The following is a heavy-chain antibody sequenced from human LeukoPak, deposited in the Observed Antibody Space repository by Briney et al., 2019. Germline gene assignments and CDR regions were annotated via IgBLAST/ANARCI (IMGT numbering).Heavy chain of an antibody. V-gene: IGHV4-31*03. J-gene: IGHJ3*02. CDR3: ARGYSGYDYAVDAFDI. Sequence: SQTLSLTCTVSGGSISSGGYYWSWIRQHPGKGLEWIGYIYYSGSTYYNPSLKSRVTISVDTPKNQFSLKLSSVTAADTAVYYCARGYSGYDYAVDAFDIWGQGTMVTVSS. CDR1: GGSISSGGYY. D-gene: IGHD5-12*01. CDR2: IYYSGST.